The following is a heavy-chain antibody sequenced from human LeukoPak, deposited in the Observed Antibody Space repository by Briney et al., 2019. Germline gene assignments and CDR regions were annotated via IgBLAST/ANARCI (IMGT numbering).Heavy chain of an antibody. CDR3: ARRGTAYCRGGNCYSDKYFDY. CDR2: INNSGNT. Sequence: PSETLSLTCAVYGGSLSGYYWTWIRQTPGKGLEWIGEINNSGNTNYNRSLKSRVTISADTSKNQFSLRLSSVTAADTAVYYCARRGTAYCRGGNCYSDKYFDYWGQGTQVTVSS. CDR1: GGSLSGYY. D-gene: IGHD2-15*01. V-gene: IGHV4-34*01. J-gene: IGHJ4*02.